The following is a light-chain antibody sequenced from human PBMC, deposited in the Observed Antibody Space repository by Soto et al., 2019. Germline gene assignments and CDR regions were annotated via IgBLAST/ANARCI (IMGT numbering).Light chain of an antibody. J-gene: IGKJ2*01. V-gene: IGKV3-15*01. CDR3: QQYNNWPPYT. Sequence: EIVMTQSPDTLSVSPGERATLSCRASQSVSSNLAWYQQKPGQAPRLLIYGASTRATGIPGRFSGSGSGTEYTLTISSLQSEDFAVYYCQQYNNWPPYTFGQGTKLEIK. CDR1: QSVSSN. CDR2: GAS.